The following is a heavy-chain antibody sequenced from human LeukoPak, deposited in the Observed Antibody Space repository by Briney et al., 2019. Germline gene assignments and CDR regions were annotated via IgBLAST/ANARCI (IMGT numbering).Heavy chain of an antibody. CDR2: IYYSGST. Sequence: SQTLSLTXTVSGGSISSGDYYWSWIRQPPGNGLEWIGYIYYSGSTYYNPSLKSRVTISVDTSKNQFSLKLSSVTAADTAVYYCARASFLEWLLPGAFDIWGQGTMVTVSS. CDR3: ARASFLEWLLPGAFDI. D-gene: IGHD3-3*02. V-gene: IGHV4-30-4*08. CDR1: GGSISSGDYY. J-gene: IGHJ3*02.